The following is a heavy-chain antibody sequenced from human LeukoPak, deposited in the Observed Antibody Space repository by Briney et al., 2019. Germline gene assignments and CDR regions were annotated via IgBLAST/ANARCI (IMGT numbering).Heavy chain of an antibody. J-gene: IGHJ2*01. CDR1: GFTFSSYA. V-gene: IGHV3-23*01. Sequence: GGSLRLSCAASGFTFSSYAMSWVRQAPGKGLEWVSVISGSGGITYYADSVRGRFTISRDNSKNTLYLQMNSLRAEDTAVYYCAKESTVRLEYFDLWGRGTLVTVSS. CDR3: AKESTVRLEYFDL. D-gene: IGHD3-3*01. CDR2: ISGSGGIT.